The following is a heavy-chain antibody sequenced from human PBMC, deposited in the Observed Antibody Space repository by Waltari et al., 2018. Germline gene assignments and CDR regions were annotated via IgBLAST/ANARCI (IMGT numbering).Heavy chain of an antibody. D-gene: IGHD6-13*01. Sequence: EVQLVESGGGLVQPGGSLRLSCAVSGFTFSTYSITWVRQAPGKGLEWVANIKQDGTEKYYVDSVKGRFSISRDNGKNVLYLHMNSLRADDTAVYYCARDEMHRTTWYHFWGQGTQVTVSS. CDR1: GFTFSTYS. V-gene: IGHV3-7*04. J-gene: IGHJ4*02. CDR2: IKQDGTEK. CDR3: ARDEMHRTTWYHF.